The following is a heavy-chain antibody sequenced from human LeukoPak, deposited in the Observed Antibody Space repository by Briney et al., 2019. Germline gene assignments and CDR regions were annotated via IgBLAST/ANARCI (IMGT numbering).Heavy chain of an antibody. CDR3: ARGVQYYYDSSGFFDY. CDR1: GGSISSYY. CDR2: IYYSGST. V-gene: IGHV4-59*01. J-gene: IGHJ4*02. Sequence: MSSETLSLTCTVSGGSISSYYWSWTRQPPGKGLEWIGYIYYSGSTNYNPSLKSRVTISVDTSKNQFSLKLSSVTAADTAVYYCARGVQYYYDSSGFFDYWGQGTLVTVSS. D-gene: IGHD3-22*01.